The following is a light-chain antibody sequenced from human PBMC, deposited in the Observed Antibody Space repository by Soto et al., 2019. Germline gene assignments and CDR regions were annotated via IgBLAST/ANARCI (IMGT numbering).Light chain of an antibody. J-gene: IGKJ5*01. V-gene: IGKV1-39*01. CDR3: QQGYITPIT. CDR2: AAS. CDR1: QTVSYL. Sequence: DIHMTQSPSSLSASVGDSVTITCRASQTVSYLLHWYQQKPGKAPKLLIYAASTLQSGVPSRFSGSGSGTDFTLTISSLEPEDFATYYCQQGYITPITFGQGTRLEIK.